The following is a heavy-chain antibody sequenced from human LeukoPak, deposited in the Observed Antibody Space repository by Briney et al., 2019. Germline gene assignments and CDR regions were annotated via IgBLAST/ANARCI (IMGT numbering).Heavy chain of an antibody. D-gene: IGHD2-2*01. CDR1: GGSINNYY. Sequence: SETLSLTCTVSGGSINNYYWSWIRQPPGKGLEWIGYIQYGGRTYYSPSLKSRVTISMDLSKIQFSLKMSSVTAADTAVYYCASSGVPAAIYDYWGQGTLVTVSS. V-gene: IGHV4-59*01. J-gene: IGHJ4*02. CDR2: IQYGGRT. CDR3: ASSGVPAAIYDY.